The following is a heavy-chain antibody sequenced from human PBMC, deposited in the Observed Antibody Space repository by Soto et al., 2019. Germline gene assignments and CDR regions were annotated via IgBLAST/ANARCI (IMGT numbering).Heavy chain of an antibody. CDR2: IKQDGSEK. J-gene: IGHJ4*02. CDR1: GFTFSSYW. D-gene: IGHD2-15*01. V-gene: IGHV3-7*01. Sequence: EVQLVESGGGLVQPGGSLRLSCAASGFTFSSYWMSWVRQAPGKGLEWVANIKQDGSEKYYVDSVKGRLSSSRDNAKNSQYLQMNSLKAEDTAVYYCARASIVVVVAATSDYWGQGTLVTVSS. CDR3: ARASIVVVVAATSDY.